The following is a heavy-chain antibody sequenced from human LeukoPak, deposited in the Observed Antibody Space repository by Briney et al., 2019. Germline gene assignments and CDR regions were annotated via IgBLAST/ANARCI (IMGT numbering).Heavy chain of an antibody. CDR3: ARIAVAHFDY. CDR2: IYSGGST. D-gene: IGHD6-19*01. J-gene: IGHJ4*02. CDR1: GFTFSSYP. Sequence: PGGSLRLSCAASGFTFSSYPMTWVRQAPGKGLEWVSVIYSGGSTYYADSVKGRFTISRDNSKNTLYLQMNSLRAEDTAVYYCARIAVAHFDYWGQGTLVTVSS. V-gene: IGHV3-53*01.